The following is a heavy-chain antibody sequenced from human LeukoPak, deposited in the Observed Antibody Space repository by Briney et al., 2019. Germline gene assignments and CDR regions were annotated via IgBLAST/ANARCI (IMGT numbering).Heavy chain of an antibody. V-gene: IGHV3-74*01. J-gene: IGHJ5*02. Sequence: GGSLRLSCAASGFNFSSHRMHWVRQAPGKGLLWVSRINDGGSITAYADSVKGRFTISRDNAKNTLYLQMNTLRAEDTAVYYCARGGDYVWFDPWGQGTLVTVSS. CDR2: INDGGSIT. D-gene: IGHD4-17*01. CDR1: GFNFSSHR. CDR3: ARGGDYVWFDP.